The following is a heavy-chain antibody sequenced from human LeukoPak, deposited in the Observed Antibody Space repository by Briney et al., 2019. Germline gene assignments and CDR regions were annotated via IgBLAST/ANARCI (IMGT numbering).Heavy chain of an antibody. CDR2: IATYRGNT. CDR3: AGSGDIVATKSFDY. D-gene: IGHD5-12*01. J-gene: IGHJ4*02. CDR1: GYTFTSYS. Sequence: GASVKVSCKTSGYTFTSYSIGWVRQAPGQGLEWMGWIATYRGNTNYVQKFQGRVTVTTDTSTTTAFLELRSLRSDDTAVYYCAGSGDIVATKSFDYWGQGTLVTVSS. V-gene: IGHV1-18*01.